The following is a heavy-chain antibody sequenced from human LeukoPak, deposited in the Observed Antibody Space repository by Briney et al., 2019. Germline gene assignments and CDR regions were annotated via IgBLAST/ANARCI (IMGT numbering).Heavy chain of an antibody. CDR3: ARSLWFGDTRGNLDY. CDR1: GYRFTNYW. CDR2: IYPGDSDT. D-gene: IGHD3-10*01. V-gene: IGHV5-51*07. Sequence: GESLKISCKGSGYRFTNYWIGWVHQLPGKGLELMGIIYPGDSDTRYSPSFQGQVTTSADKSISTAYLQWSSLKASDTAMYYCARSLWFGDTRGNLDYWGQGTLVTVSS. J-gene: IGHJ4*02.